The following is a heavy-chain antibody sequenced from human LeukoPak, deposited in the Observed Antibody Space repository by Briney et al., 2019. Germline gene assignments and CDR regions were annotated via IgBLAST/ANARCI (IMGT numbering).Heavy chain of an antibody. CDR1: GFTFSSYW. CDR3: TRDIVIVMTPEDDFDY. D-gene: IGHD2/OR15-2a*01. J-gene: IGHJ4*02. V-gene: IGHV3-74*01. CDR2: INEDGSII. Sequence: GGSLRLSCAASGFTFSSYWMHWVRQAPGKGLEWVSRINEDGSIISYADSVRGRFTVSRDNAKNTLYLQMNSLRAEDTAIYYCTRDIVIVMTPEDDFDYWGQGTLVSVSS.